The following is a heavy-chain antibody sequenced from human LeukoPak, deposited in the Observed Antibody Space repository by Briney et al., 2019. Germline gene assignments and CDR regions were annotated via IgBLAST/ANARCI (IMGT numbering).Heavy chain of an antibody. Sequence: SETLSLTCSVSGGSIGSSSYYWGWIRQPPGEGLEWIGNIYYSGSTNYNPSLKSRVTISVDTSKNQFSLKLSSVTAADTAVYYCARFLGQYGDYAFDYWGQGTLVTVSS. J-gene: IGHJ4*02. D-gene: IGHD4-17*01. CDR3: ARFLGQYGDYAFDY. V-gene: IGHV4-39*07. CDR1: GGSIGSSSYY. CDR2: IYYSGST.